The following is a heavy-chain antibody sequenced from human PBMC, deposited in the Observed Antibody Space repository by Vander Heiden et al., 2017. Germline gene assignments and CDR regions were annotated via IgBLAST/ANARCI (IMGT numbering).Heavy chain of an antibody. CDR1: GFTVGRTY. D-gene: IGHD6-19*01. Sequence: EVQLVESGGGFIQPGWSLRLSCAASGFTVGRTYMGWVRQAPGKGLEWVSFSYSGGTTYYADSVKGRFTISRDNSKNTLYLQMNSLRAEDTAVYYCARDRAVAGPIRVYYYYGMDVWGQGTTVTVSS. CDR2: SYSGGTT. J-gene: IGHJ6*02. CDR3: ARDRAVAGPIRVYYYYGMDV. V-gene: IGHV3-53*01.